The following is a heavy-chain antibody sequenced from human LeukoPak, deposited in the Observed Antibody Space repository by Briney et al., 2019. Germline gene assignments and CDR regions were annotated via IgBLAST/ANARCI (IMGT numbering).Heavy chain of an antibody. D-gene: IGHD3-22*01. Sequence: GGSLRLSCAASGFTFSSYAMSWVRQAPGKGLEWVSAISSSGGSTYYADSVKGRFTISRDNSKNTLYLQMNSLRAEDTAVYYCAKDLEYYYDSSGYLDYWGQGTLVTVSS. J-gene: IGHJ4*02. CDR3: AKDLEYYYDSSGYLDY. CDR1: GFTFSSYA. V-gene: IGHV3-23*01. CDR2: ISSSGGST.